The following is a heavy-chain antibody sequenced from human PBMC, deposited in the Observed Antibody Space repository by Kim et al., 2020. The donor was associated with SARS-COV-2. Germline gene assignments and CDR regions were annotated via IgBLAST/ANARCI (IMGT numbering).Heavy chain of an antibody. J-gene: IGHJ6*02. D-gene: IGHD5-12*01. CDR1: GFTFSSYW. V-gene: IGHV3-74*01. CDR2: INSDGSST. Sequence: GGSLRLSCAASGFTFSSYWMHWVRQAPGKGLVWVSRINSDGSSTSYADSVKGRFTISRDNAKNTLYLQMNSLRAEDTAVYYCARVGYSGYVGNRGNYYYYGMDVWGQGTTVTVSS. CDR3: ARVGYSGYVGNRGNYYYYGMDV.